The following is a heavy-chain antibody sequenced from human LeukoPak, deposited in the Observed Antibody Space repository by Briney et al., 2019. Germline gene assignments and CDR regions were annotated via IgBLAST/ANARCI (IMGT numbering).Heavy chain of an antibody. CDR2: ITDSGGST. V-gene: IGHV3-23*01. J-gene: IGHJ4*02. CDR1: GFTFSGSA. CDR3: AVSFDY. Sequence: GGSLRLSCTASGFTFSGSAMSWVRQAPGKGLEWVSGITDSGGSTDYADSVKGRFTISRDNAKNSLYLQMNRLRAEDTAVYYCAVSFDYWGQGTLVTVSS. D-gene: IGHD5/OR15-5a*01.